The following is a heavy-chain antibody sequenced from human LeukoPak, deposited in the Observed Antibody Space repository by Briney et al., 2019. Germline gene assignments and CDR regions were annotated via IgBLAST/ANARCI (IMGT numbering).Heavy chain of an antibody. J-gene: IGHJ4*02. CDR3: ASILRRGRSFDY. CDR1: GFTVSSSY. Sequence: GGSLRLSCAASGFTVSSSYMSWVRQAPGKGLDWVSVIYSGGSTYYADSVKGRFTISRDNSKNTLYLQMNSLRAEDTAVYYCASILRRGRSFDYWGQGTLVTVSS. CDR2: IYSGGST. V-gene: IGHV3-66*02. D-gene: IGHD2-8*01.